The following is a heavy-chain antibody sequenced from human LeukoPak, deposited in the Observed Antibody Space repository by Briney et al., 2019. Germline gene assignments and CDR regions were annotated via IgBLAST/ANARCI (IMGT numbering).Heavy chain of an antibody. CDR1: GGSISSYY. J-gene: IGHJ4*02. CDR2: IYYSGST. Sequence: PSETLSLTCTVSGGSISSYYWSWIRQPPGKGLEWIGYIYYSGSTNYNPSLKSRVTISVDTSKNQFSLKLSSVTAADTAVYYCAREGDYDSSGYYYEARFDYWGQGTLVTVSS. V-gene: IGHV4-59*01. CDR3: AREGDYDSSGYYYEARFDY. D-gene: IGHD3-22*01.